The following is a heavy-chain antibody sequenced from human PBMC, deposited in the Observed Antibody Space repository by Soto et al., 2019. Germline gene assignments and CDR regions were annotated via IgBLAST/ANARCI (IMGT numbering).Heavy chain of an antibody. CDR1: GYTFTSYA. CDR3: DRDILFDY. V-gene: IGHV1-3*05. CDR2: INAGNGNT. J-gene: IGHJ4*02. D-gene: IGHD2-15*01. Sequence: VQLVQSGAEEKKPGASVKVSCKASGYTFTSYAMHWVRQAPGQRLEWMGWINAGNGNTKYSQKFQGRVTITRDTSESTAYMELSSLRTEDKAVYYCDRDILFDYWCQGTLVTVYS.